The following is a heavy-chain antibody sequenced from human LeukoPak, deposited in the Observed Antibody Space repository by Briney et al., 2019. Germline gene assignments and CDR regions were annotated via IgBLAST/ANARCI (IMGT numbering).Heavy chain of an antibody. V-gene: IGHV1-46*01. D-gene: IGHD1-26*01. CDR1: GYTFTSYY. J-gene: IGHJ4*02. CDR3: ARGPPLYSGSYYTTFDY. CDR2: INPSGGST. Sequence: ASVKVSCKASGYTFTSYYMHWVRQAPGQGLEWMGIINPSGGSTSYAQKFQGRVTMTRDMSTSTVYMELSSLRSEDTAVYYCARGPPLYSGSYYTTFDYWGQGTLVTVSS.